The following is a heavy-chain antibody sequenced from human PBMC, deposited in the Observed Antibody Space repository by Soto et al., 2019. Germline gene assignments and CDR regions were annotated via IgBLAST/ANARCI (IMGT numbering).Heavy chain of an antibody. J-gene: IGHJ4*02. Sequence: GGSLRLSCAASGFNVNSDYMNWVRQTPGKGLEWVAPIYSGETTYYADSVRGRFTISSDKSKNTLYFQLSSLRIEDTAVYYCTRDGRGLGRLSLFEYWGQGVLVTVSS. D-gene: IGHD2-21*02. V-gene: IGHV3-53*01. CDR3: TRDGRGLGRLSLFEY. CDR1: GFNVNSDY. CDR2: IYSGETT.